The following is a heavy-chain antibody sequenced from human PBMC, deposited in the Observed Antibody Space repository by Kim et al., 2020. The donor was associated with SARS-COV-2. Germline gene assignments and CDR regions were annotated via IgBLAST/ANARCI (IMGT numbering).Heavy chain of an antibody. CDR2: IRSKAYGGTT. V-gene: IGHV3-49*04. D-gene: IGHD3-3*01. Sequence: GGSLRLSCTASGFTFGDYAMSWVRQAPGKGLEWVGFIRSKAYGGTTEYAASVKGRFTISRDDSKSIAYLQMNSLKTEDTAVYYCTRDRPLTIFGVVPEIVRGMDVWGQGTTVTVSS. CDR3: TRDRPLTIFGVVPEIVRGMDV. J-gene: IGHJ6*02. CDR1: GFTFGDYA.